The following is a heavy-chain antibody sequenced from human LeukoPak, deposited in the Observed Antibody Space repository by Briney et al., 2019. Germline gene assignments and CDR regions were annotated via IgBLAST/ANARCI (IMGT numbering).Heavy chain of an antibody. CDR2: IYYSGST. Sequence: SETLSLTCTVSGGSISSSSYYWGWIRQPPGKGLEWIGSIYYSGSTYYNPSLKSRVTISVDTSKNQFSLKLSSVTAADTAVYYCARLCYYYYYGMDVWGRGTTVTVSS. J-gene: IGHJ6*02. CDR1: GGSISSSSYY. CDR3: ARLCYYYYYGMDV. V-gene: IGHV4-39*01.